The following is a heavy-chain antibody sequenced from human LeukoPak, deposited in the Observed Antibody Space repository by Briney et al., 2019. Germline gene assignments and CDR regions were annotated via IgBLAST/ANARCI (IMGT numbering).Heavy chain of an antibody. CDR1: GFFVSNNY. CDR2: ISGSGGST. V-gene: IGHV3-23*01. D-gene: IGHD6-19*01. CDR3: AKSWRNSSGWYGLFDY. J-gene: IGHJ4*02. Sequence: GSLRLSCAASGFFVSNNYISWVRQAPGKGLEWVSAISGSGGSTYYADSVKGRFTISRDNPKNTLYLQMNSLRAEDTAVYYCAKSWRNSSGWYGLFDYWGQGTLVTVSS.